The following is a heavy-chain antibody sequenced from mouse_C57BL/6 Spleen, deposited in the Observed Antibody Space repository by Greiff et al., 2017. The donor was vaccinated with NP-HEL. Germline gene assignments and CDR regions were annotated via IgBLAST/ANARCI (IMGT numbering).Heavy chain of an antibody. J-gene: IGHJ3*01. Sequence: EVMLVESGGGLVKPGGSLKLSCAASGFTFSSYAMSWVRQTPEKRLEWVATISDGGSYTYYPDNVKGRFTISRDNAKNNLYLQMSHLKSEDTAMYYCARELAYYSKAWFAYWGQGTLVTVSA. CDR2: ISDGGSYT. D-gene: IGHD2-5*01. CDR1: GFTFSSYA. CDR3: ARELAYYSKAWFAY. V-gene: IGHV5-4*01.